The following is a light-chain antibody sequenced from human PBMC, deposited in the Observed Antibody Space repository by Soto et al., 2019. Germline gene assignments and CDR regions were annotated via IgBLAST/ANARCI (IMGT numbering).Light chain of an antibody. CDR3: AAWDDSLNGVI. V-gene: IGLV2-14*01. CDR1: SNDVGGYNY. Sequence: QSALTQPASMSGSPGQSITISCTGTSNDVGGYNYVSWYQQHPGKAPKLMIFEVSNRPSGVSNRFSGSKSGNTASLTISGLQAEDEAYYYCAAWDDSLNGVIFGGGTKLTVL. CDR2: EVS. J-gene: IGLJ2*01.